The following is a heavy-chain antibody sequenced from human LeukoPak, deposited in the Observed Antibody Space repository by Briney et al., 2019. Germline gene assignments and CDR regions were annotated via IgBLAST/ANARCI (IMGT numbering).Heavy chain of an antibody. CDR1: TLTFSTFA. J-gene: IGHJ1*01. Sequence: GGSLSLSCAAYTLTFSTFAMGWVRPAPSEWLGWVAVISYVGGNKYYAGSVKGRFTIGRGNSKNTLYLQMNSLRAEDTAVYYCARDMQALVRHAEYFQHWGQGTLVTVSS. CDR3: ARDMQALVRHAEYFQH. CDR2: ISYVGGNK. V-gene: IGHV3-30-3*01. D-gene: IGHD2-8*02.